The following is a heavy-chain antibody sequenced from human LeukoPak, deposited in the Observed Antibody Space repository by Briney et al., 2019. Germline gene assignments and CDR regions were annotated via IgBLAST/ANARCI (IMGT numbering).Heavy chain of an antibody. V-gene: IGHV4-39*01. Sequence: SETLSLTCTVSGGSISSSSYYWGWLRQPPGKGLEWIGSIYYSGSTYYNPSLKSRVTISVDTSKNQFSLKLSSVTAADTAVYYCARLTRSIVSIAARRTRFDAFDIWGQGTMVTVSS. CDR2: IYYSGST. J-gene: IGHJ3*02. D-gene: IGHD6-6*01. CDR1: GGSISSSSYY. CDR3: ARLTRSIVSIAARRTRFDAFDI.